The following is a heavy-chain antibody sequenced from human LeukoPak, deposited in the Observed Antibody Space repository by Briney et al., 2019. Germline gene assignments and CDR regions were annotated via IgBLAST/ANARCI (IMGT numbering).Heavy chain of an antibody. CDR1: GDSISSDDYY. V-gene: IGHV4-61*02. D-gene: IGHD3-10*01. J-gene: IGHJ5*02. CDR2: FSASGTT. CDR3: ARGPTMVRELNWFDP. Sequence: PSETLSLTCTVSGDSISSDDYYWSWIRQPAGKGLEWIGRFSASGTTDYNPSLKSRVTISVDTSKNQFSLKLSSVTAADTAVYYCARGPTMVRELNWFDPWGQGTLVTVSS.